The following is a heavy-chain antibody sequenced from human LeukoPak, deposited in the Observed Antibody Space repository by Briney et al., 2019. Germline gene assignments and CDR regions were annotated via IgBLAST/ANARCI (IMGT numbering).Heavy chain of an antibody. CDR1: GDSISGYY. CDR3: ARLRGNYFPDY. J-gene: IGHJ4*02. CDR2: IYYSGSI. V-gene: IGHV4-59*01. Sequence: SETLSLTCTVSGDSISGYYWTWIRQPPGKGLEWIRYIYYSGSINYNPSLKSRLTISVDTSKNQCPLKLSSVTAADTAVYYCARLRGNYFPDYWGQGTLVTVSS. D-gene: IGHD4-11*01.